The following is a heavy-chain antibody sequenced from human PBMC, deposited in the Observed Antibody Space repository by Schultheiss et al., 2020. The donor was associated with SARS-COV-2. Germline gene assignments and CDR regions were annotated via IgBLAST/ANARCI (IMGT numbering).Heavy chain of an antibody. CDR2: IYYSGST. CDR1: GGSISSYY. J-gene: IGHJ5*02. D-gene: IGHD2-2*01. Sequence: SETLSLTCTVSGGSISSYYWSWIRQPPGKGLEWIGYIYYSGSTNYNPSLKSRVTISVDTSKNQFSLKLSSVTAADTAVYYCARGTRVVVPAAGFGWFDPWGQGTLVTVSS. V-gene: IGHV4-59*12. CDR3: ARGTRVVVPAAGFGWFDP.